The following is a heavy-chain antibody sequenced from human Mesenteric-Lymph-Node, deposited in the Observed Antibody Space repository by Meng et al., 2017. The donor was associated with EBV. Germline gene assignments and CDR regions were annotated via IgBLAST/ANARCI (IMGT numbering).Heavy chain of an antibody. CDR3: SRDWDYDSSGGWFDP. CDR1: GYTFTSYY. Sequence: QAHRCLSGAWVKKPRSSWKVSVNPPGYTFTSYYMDWIRQAPGQGLGWMGHISPGGGSTYYAGKFQGRISMTADTSTNTVYMELRSLRSEDTAVYYCSRDWDYDSSGGWFDPWGQGTLVTVSS. D-gene: IGHD3-22*01. CDR2: ISPGGGST. J-gene: IGHJ5*02. V-gene: IGHV1-46*01.